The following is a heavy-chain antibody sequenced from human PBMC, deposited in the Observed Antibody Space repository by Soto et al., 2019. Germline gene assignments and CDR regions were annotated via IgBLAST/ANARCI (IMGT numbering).Heavy chain of an antibody. Sequence: ADTLSLTFTVSVDSITTYYWSWIRQPAGKGLEWILRIYSSGNTNYDPSLNSLVTMSIDTSKKQFSLKLTSVTAAETAIYYCARYSNNWSQTEGMYXWGQVTPFPV. J-gene: IGHJ6*02. CDR1: VDSITTYY. CDR2: IYSSGNT. CDR3: ARYSNNWSQTEGMYX. V-gene: IGHV4-4*07. D-gene: IGHD6-13*01.